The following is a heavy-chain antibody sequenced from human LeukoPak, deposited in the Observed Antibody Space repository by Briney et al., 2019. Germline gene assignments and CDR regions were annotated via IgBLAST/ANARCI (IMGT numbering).Heavy chain of an antibody. J-gene: IGHJ4*02. CDR3: ARARLRFLEWLSPFDY. CDR2: INHSGST. Sequence: SVTLSLTCAVYGGSFSGYYWSWIRQPPGKGLEWIGEINHSGSTNYNPSLKSRVTISVDTSKNQFSLKLSSVTAADTAVYYCARARLRFLEWLSPFDYWGQGTLVTVSS. D-gene: IGHD3-3*01. V-gene: IGHV4-34*01. CDR1: GGSFSGYY.